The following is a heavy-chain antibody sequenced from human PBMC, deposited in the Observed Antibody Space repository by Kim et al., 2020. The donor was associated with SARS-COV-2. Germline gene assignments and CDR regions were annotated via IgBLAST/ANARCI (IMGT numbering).Heavy chain of an antibody. J-gene: IGHJ6*02. V-gene: IGHV3-23*01. CDR3: AKDGCRVVVAATCGMDV. D-gene: IGHD2-15*01. Sequence: GKRRFTTSRENSKNTLYLQMNSLRAEDTAVYYCAKDGCRVVVAATCGMDVWGQGTTVTVSS.